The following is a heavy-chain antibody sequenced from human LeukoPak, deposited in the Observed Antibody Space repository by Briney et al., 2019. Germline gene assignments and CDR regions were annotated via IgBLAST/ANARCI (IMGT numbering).Heavy chain of an antibody. CDR1: GGTFSSYA. D-gene: IGHD5-24*01. CDR2: IIPIFGTA. Sequence: SVKVSCKASGGTFSSYAISWVRQAPGQGLEWMGGIIPIFGTANYAQKFQGRVTITTDESTSTAYMELSSLRSEDTAVYYCARRDRDGYSLGAFDIWGQGTMVTVSS. V-gene: IGHV1-69*05. CDR3: ARRDRDGYSLGAFDI. J-gene: IGHJ3*02.